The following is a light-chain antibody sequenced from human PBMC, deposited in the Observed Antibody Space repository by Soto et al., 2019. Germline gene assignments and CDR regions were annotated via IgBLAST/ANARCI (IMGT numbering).Light chain of an antibody. V-gene: IGKV1-5*03. Sequence: DIQMTQSPSTLSASVGDRVTITCRASQSISSWLAWYQQKPGQAPNLLIYKASNLESGVPSRFSGSGSGTEFTLTISSLQPDDFATYYCQQYNNYRTWTFGQGTKVDIK. CDR2: KAS. CDR1: QSISSW. J-gene: IGKJ1*01. CDR3: QQYNNYRTWT.